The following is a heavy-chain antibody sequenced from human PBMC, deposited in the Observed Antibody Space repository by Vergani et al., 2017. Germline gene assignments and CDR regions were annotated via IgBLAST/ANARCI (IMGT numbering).Heavy chain of an antibody. J-gene: IGHJ5*02. CDR3: GRDVRNIVGVPAARVGWFDP. CDR2: SYTSGST. D-gene: IGHD2-2*01. V-gene: IGHV4-4*07. Sequence: QVQLQESGPGLVEPSETLSLTCTVSGGSISSYYWSWIRQPAGKGLEWCGRSYTSGSTNYNPSLKSRVTMSVDTSKNQFSLKLSSVTAADTSVYYCGRDVRNIVGVPAARVGWFDPWGQGSLVTVAS. CDR1: GGSISSYY.